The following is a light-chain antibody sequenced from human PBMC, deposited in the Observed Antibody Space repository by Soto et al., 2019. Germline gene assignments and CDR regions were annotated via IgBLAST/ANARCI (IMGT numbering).Light chain of an antibody. J-gene: IGLJ2*01. CDR2: DVK. V-gene: IGLV2-14*01. Sequence: QSALTQPASVSGSPGQSITNSCTGTSSDVGGYNYVSWYQQHPGKAPKLLIYDVKNRPSGVSNRFSASKSGNTASLTISGLQAEDEADYYCSSYSSSSTLVLFGGGTKVTVL. CDR1: SSDVGGYNY. CDR3: SSYSSSSTLVL.